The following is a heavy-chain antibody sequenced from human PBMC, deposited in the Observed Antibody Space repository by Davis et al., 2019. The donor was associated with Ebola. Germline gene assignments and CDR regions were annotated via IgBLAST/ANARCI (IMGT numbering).Heavy chain of an antibody. Sequence: PSETLSLTCAVPGFSISSGYYWGWIRQPPEKGLEWIGSFYSGGSTYYNPSLKSRVTISVDTSRNQFSLEVNSVTAADTAVYYCARLGIVATFWGQGTLVTVSS. CDR3: ARLGIVATF. V-gene: IGHV4-38-2*01. D-gene: IGHD5-12*01. CDR2: FYSGGST. J-gene: IGHJ4*02. CDR1: GFSISSGYY.